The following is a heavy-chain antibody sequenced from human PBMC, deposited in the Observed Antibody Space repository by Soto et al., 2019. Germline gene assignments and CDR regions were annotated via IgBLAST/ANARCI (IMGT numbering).Heavy chain of an antibody. Sequence: EVQLVESGGGLVQPGGSLRLSCAASGFTVRSSCMSWVRQAPGKGLEWVSLIYSGGSTYYADSVKGRFTFSRDNSNNTLYLQMNSLRAEDTAVYYCARSLLWFGELRYWGQGTLVTVSS. V-gene: IGHV3-66*01. CDR1: GFTVRSSC. CDR3: ARSLLWFGELRY. D-gene: IGHD3-10*01. CDR2: IYSGGST. J-gene: IGHJ4*02.